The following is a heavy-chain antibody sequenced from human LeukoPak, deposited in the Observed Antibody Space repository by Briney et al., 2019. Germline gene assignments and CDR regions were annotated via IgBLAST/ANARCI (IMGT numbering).Heavy chain of an antibody. CDR3: ARDSGRYGYYMDV. V-gene: IGHV3-30*03. Sequence: GGSLRLSCAASGFTFSSYGMYWVRQAPGKGLEWVAVISYDGSNKYYVDSVKGRFTISRDNAKNSVYLQMNSLRVEDTAVYYCARDSGRYGYYMDVWGKGTTVTVSS. D-gene: IGHD1-26*01. J-gene: IGHJ6*04. CDR2: ISYDGSNK. CDR1: GFTFSSYG.